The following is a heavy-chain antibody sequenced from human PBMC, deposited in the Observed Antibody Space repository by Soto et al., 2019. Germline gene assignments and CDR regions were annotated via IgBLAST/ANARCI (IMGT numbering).Heavy chain of an antibody. CDR3: ATALLCFWSGYYKEYYYYGMDV. CDR1: GYTLTELS. CDR2: FDPEDGET. J-gene: IGHJ6*02. V-gene: IGHV1-24*01. Sequence: GASVKVSCKVSGYTLTELSMHWVRQAPGKGLEWMGGFDPEDGETIYAQKFQGRVTMTEDTSTDTDYFELSSLISEDTAVYYCATALLCFWSGYYKEYYYYGMDVWGQGTTVTVSS. D-gene: IGHD3-3*01.